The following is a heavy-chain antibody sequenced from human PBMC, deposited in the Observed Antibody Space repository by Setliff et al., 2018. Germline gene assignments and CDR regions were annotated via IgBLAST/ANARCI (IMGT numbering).Heavy chain of an antibody. CDR3: ARGRNVAARLLDT. CDR1: NGSFSGYY. V-gene: IGHV4-34*01. D-gene: IGHD6-6*01. Sequence: PSETLSLTCAVYNGSFSGYYWTWIRQSPGKGLEWIGEINHSGTTNYNPSLKSRVTISVDTSKNQFSLTMSSVTAADAAVYYCARGRNVAARLLDTWGQGSRVTVSS. CDR2: INHSGTT. J-gene: IGHJ5*02.